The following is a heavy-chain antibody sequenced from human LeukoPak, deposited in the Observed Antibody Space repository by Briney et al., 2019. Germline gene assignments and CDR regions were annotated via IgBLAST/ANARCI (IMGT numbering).Heavy chain of an antibody. J-gene: IGHJ4*02. CDR1: GSTCSSYA. Sequence: WGSQRLSCAASGSTCSSYAMSWGRQAPGKGLEWVSSISGSGGSTHYADSVKGRFIISRDNSKNTLYLQMNSLCAEDTAVDYCAKAIVVVPDAIAYYGQGKLVTVSS. CDR3: AKAIVVVPDAIAY. V-gene: IGHV3-23*01. D-gene: IGHD2-2*01. CDR2: ISGSGGST.